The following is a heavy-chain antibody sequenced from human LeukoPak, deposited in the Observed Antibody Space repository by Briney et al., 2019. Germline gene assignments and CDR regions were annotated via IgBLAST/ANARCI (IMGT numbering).Heavy chain of an antibody. CDR2: ISPTGGTP. Sequence: PGGSLRLPCAASGFTFSNYAMTWVRQAPGKGLEGVSTISPTGGTPYYADSVKGRYTISRDNSKNTLYLQMNSLRAEDTAVYYCAKRIPAPPRSFDYWGQGILVTVSS. V-gene: IGHV3-23*01. D-gene: IGHD6-6*01. J-gene: IGHJ4*02. CDR3: AKRIPAPPRSFDY. CDR1: GFTFSNYA.